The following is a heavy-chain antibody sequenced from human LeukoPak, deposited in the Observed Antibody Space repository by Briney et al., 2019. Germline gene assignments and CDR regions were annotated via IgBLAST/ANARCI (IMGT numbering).Heavy chain of an antibody. Sequence: GGSLRLSCAVSGFTFSNYGMNWVRQGPGKGLEWVSYISSSRTNIDYADSVKGRFTISRDNAKNLLYLQINSLRAEDTAVYYCARGFRGNFDPWGQGTLVTVSS. CDR2: ISSSRTNI. CDR1: GFTFSNYG. J-gene: IGHJ5*02. D-gene: IGHD3-16*01. V-gene: IGHV3-48*04. CDR3: ARGFRGNFDP.